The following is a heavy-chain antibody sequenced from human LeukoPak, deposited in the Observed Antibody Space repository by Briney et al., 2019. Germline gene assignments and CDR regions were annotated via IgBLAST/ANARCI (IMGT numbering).Heavy chain of an antibody. J-gene: IGHJ6*02. D-gene: IGHD6-13*01. Sequence: SVKVSCKASGGTFSSYAISWVRQAPGQGLEWMGGIIPIFGTANYAQKFQGRVTITADESTSTAYMELSSLRSEDTAVYYCAREVPYKMYSSSWYDYYYYGMDVWGQGTTVTVSS. V-gene: IGHV1-69*13. CDR2: IIPIFGTA. CDR1: GGTFSSYA. CDR3: AREVPYKMYSSSWYDYYYYGMDV.